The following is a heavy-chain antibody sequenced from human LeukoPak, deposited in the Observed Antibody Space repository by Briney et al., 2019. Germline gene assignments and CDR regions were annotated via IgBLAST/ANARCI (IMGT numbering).Heavy chain of an antibody. D-gene: IGHD1-26*01. CDR1: GFSLSTSGMC. CDR2: IDWDDDK. V-gene: IGHV2-70*11. CDR3: ARTKRSGSYFDNFDY. J-gene: IGHJ4*02. Sequence: SGPTLVNPTQTLTLTCTFSGFSLSTSGMCVSWLRQPPGKALEWLARIDWDDDKYYSTSLKTRLTISKDTSKNQVVLTMTNMDPVNTATYYCARTKRSGSYFDNFDYWGQGTLVTVSS.